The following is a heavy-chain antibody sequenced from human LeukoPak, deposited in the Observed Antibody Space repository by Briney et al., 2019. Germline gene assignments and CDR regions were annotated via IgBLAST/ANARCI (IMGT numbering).Heavy chain of an antibody. CDR2: ISAYHGNT. V-gene: IGHV1-18*04. CDR3: ASATNYYDSSGYSVLPDD. D-gene: IGHD3-22*01. CDR1: GYTFNSYG. J-gene: IGHJ4*02. Sequence: ASVKVSCKASGYTFNSYGLLWVRQAPGHGLEWMGWISAYHGNTNADTTRQGRVTMTTDTSTSTAYMELSGLRSDDTAVYYCASATNYYDSSGYSVLPDDWGQGTLVTVSS.